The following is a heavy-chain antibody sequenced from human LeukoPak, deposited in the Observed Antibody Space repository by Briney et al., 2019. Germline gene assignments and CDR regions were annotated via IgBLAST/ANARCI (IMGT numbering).Heavy chain of an antibody. J-gene: IGHJ4*02. CDR1: GGSCSGYY. Sequence: SETLSLTCAVYGGSCSGYYWSWIRQPPGKGLEWIGEINHSGSTNYNPSLKSRVTISVDTSKNQFSLKLSSVTAADTAVYYCARDRGDGYDYFWDYWGQGTLVTVSS. V-gene: IGHV4-34*01. D-gene: IGHD5-12*01. CDR3: ARDRGDGYDYFWDY. CDR2: INHSGST.